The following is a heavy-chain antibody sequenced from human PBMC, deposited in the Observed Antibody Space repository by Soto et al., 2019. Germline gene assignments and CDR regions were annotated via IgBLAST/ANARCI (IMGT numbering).Heavy chain of an antibody. V-gene: IGHV3-30*07. J-gene: IGHJ6*04. CDR3: ARDRGYYYDGGDV. Sequence: DSVKGRFTISRDNSKNTVYLQMNSLRVEDTAVYYCARDRGYYYDGGDVWGKGTTVTVSS.